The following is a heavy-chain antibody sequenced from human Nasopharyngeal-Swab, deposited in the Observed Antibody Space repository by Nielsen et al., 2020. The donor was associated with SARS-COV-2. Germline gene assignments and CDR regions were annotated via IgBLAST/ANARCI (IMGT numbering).Heavy chain of an antibody. CDR1: GFTFSSYG. J-gene: IGHJ4*02. CDR3: ARGGGDSSGWHFDY. V-gene: IGHV3-33*01. CDR2: IWYDGSNK. D-gene: IGHD6-19*01. Sequence: GEPLKISCAASGFTFSSYGMHWVRQAPGKGLEWVAVIWYDGSNKYYADSVKGRFTISRDNSKNTLYLQMNSLRAEDTAVYYCARGGGDSSGWHFDYWGQGTLVTVSS.